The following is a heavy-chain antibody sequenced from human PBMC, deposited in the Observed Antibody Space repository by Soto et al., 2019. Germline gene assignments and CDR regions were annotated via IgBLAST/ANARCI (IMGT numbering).Heavy chain of an antibody. D-gene: IGHD1-26*01. CDR1: GFSLSTSGMC. J-gene: IGHJ6*02. V-gene: IGHV2-70*01. Sequence: GSGPTLVNPTQTLTLTCTFSGFSLSTSGMCVSWIRQPPGKALEWLALIDWDDDKYYSTSLTTRLTISKDTSKNQVVLTMTNMDPVDTATYYCARGPDRVGATLPYGMDVWGQGTLVTVSS. CDR3: ARGPDRVGATLPYGMDV. CDR2: IDWDDDK.